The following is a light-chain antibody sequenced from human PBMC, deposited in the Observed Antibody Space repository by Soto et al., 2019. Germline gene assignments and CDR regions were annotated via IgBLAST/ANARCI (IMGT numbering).Light chain of an antibody. V-gene: IGKV3-15*01. CDR3: QQRSNWPPIT. CDR1: QSVRSN. Sequence: EVVLSQSPAAVSVSRGERATLCCRASQSVRSNLAWYQQKPGQAPRLLIYGASTRATGIPARFSGSGSGTEFTLTIRRLEPEDFAVYYCQQRSNWPPITFAQGARLEI. CDR2: GAS. J-gene: IGKJ5*01.